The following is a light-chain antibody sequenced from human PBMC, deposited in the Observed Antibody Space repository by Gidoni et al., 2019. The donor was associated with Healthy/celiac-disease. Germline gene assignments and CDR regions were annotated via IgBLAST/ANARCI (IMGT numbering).Light chain of an antibody. Sequence: QSALTQPRSVSGSPGQSVTISCTGTSSDVGGYNYVSWYQQHPGKAPKLMIYDVSKRPSGVPDRVSGSKSGNTASLTISGLQAEDEADYYCCSYAGSYTGWVFGGGTKLTVL. CDR1: SSDVGGYNY. V-gene: IGLV2-11*01. CDR3: CSYAGSYTGWV. J-gene: IGLJ3*02. CDR2: DVS.